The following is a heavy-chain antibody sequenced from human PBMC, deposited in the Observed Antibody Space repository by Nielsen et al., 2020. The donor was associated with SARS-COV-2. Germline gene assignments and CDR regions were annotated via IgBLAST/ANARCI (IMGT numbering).Heavy chain of an antibody. CDR2: ISSSGSTI. D-gene: IGHD5-18*01. J-gene: IGHJ4*02. CDR1: GFTFSSYE. Sequence: GESLKISCAASGFTFSSYEMNWVRQAPGKGLEWVSYISSSGSTIYYADSVKGRFTISRDNAKNSLYLHLNSLRAEDTAVYYCARGVDTAMAHFDDLGQGTLVTVSS. CDR3: ARGVDTAMAHFDD. V-gene: IGHV3-48*03.